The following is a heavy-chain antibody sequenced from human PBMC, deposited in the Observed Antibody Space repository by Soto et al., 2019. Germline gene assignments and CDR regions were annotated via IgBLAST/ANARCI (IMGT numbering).Heavy chain of an antibody. Sequence: PSETLSLTCTVSGGSISSYYWSWIRQPPGKGLEWIGYIYYSGSTNYNPSLKSRATISVDTSKNQFSLKLSSVTAADTAVYYCARVNYGDYARRYFQHWGQGTLVTVSS. J-gene: IGHJ1*01. CDR1: GGSISSYY. CDR2: IYYSGST. V-gene: IGHV4-59*01. D-gene: IGHD4-17*01. CDR3: ARVNYGDYARRYFQH.